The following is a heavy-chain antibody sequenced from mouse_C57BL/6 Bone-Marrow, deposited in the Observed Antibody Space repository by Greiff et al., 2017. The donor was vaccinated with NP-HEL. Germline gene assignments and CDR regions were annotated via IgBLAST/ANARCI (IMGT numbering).Heavy chain of an antibody. J-gene: IGHJ3*01. Sequence: EVKLEESGAELVRPGASVKLSCTASGFNIKDDYMHWVKQRPEQGLEWIGWIDPENGDTEYASKFQGKATITADTSSNTAYLQLSSLTSEDTAVYYCTTEGYDAWFAYWGQGTLVTVSA. D-gene: IGHD2-2*01. CDR1: GFNIKDDY. CDR3: TTEGYDAWFAY. V-gene: IGHV14-4*01. CDR2: IDPENGDT.